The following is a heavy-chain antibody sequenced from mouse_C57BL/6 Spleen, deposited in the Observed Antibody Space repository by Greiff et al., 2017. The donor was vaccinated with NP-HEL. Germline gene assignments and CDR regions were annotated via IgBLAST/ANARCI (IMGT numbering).Heavy chain of an antibody. CDR3: AIIYYGNYEAY. V-gene: IGHV1-74*01. CDR2: IHPSDSDT. D-gene: IGHD2-1*01. Sequence: QVQLKQSGAELVKPGASVKVSCKASGYTFTSYWMHWVKQRPGQGLEWIGRIHPSDSDTNYNQKFKGKATLTVDKSSSTAYMQLSSLTSEDSAVYYCAIIYYGNYEAYWGQGTLVTVSA. J-gene: IGHJ3*01. CDR1: GYTFTSYW.